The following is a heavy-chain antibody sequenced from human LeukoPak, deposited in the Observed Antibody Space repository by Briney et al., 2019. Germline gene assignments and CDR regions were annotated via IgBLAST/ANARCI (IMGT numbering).Heavy chain of an antibody. D-gene: IGHD3-10*01. V-gene: IGHV3-74*03. J-gene: IGHJ6*04. Sequence: QTGGSLRLSCAASGFTFSSFWMHWVRQAPGKGLVWVSRINSDGTSTTYAESVKGRFTTPRENAKNTVYLQMNSLRADDTAVYYCARDRRDGSGNYFSRYMDVWGKGTTITVSS. CDR2: INSDGTST. CDR1: GFTFSSFW. CDR3: ARDRRDGSGNYFSRYMDV.